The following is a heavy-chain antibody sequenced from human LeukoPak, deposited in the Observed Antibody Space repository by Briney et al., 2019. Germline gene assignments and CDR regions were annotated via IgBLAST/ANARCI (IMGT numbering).Heavy chain of an antibody. CDR3: AREVLWFGESNWFDP. Sequence: LETLSLTCTVSGGSISSGDYYWSWIRQPPGKGLEWIGYIYYSGSTYYNPSLKSRVTISVDTSKNQFSLKLSSVTAADTAVYYCAREVLWFGESNWFDPWGQGTLVTVSS. V-gene: IGHV4-30-4*02. CDR2: IYYSGST. CDR1: GGSISSGDYY. J-gene: IGHJ5*02. D-gene: IGHD3-10*01.